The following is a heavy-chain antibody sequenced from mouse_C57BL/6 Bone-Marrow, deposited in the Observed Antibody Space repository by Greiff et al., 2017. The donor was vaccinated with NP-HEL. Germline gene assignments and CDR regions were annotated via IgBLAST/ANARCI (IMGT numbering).Heavy chain of an antibody. Sequence: VQLQQSGAELVRPGASVKLSCTASGFNIKDDYMHWVKQRPEQGLEWIGWIVPENGDTEYASKFQGKATITADTSSNTAYLQLSSLTSEDTAVYYCTTGSWFAYWGQGTLVTVSA. J-gene: IGHJ3*01. CDR3: TTGSWFAY. CDR1: GFNIKDDY. D-gene: IGHD1-1*01. V-gene: IGHV14-4*01. CDR2: IVPENGDT.